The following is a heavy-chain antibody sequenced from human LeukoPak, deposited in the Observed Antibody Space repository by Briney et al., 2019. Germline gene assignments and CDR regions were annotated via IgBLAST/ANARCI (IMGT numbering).Heavy chain of an antibody. CDR3: ASGPAEYFQH. J-gene: IGHJ1*01. V-gene: IGHV3-21*01. CDR1: GFTFSSYS. CDR2: ISSSSSYI. Sequence: GGSLRLSCAASGFTFSSYSMNWVRQAPGKGLEWVSSISSSSSYIYNADSVKGRITISRDNAKNSLYLQMNSQRAEDTAVYYCASGPAEYFQHWGQGTLVTVSS.